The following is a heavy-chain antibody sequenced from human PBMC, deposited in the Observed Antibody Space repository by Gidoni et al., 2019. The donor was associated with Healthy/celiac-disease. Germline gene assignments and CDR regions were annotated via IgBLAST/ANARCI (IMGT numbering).Heavy chain of an antibody. D-gene: IGHD6-13*01. J-gene: IGHJ4*02. CDR1: GFTFSGSA. CDR2: IRSKAYSHAT. Sequence: EVQLVEFGGGLVQSGGSLKLSCAASGFTFSGSAMHWVRQASGKGLEWVGRIRSKAYSHATAYTASVKGRFTISRDDSKNTAYLQMNSLKTEDTAVYYCTVGSSWYQYWGQGTLVTVSS. CDR3: TVGSSWYQY. V-gene: IGHV3-73*01.